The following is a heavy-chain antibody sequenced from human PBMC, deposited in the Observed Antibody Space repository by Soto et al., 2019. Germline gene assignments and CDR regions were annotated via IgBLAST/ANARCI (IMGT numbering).Heavy chain of an antibody. CDR1: GDTISNIAYY. V-gene: IGHV4-31*03. CDR3: VSGPGTTADY. Sequence: PSETLSLTCSVSGDTISNIAYYWSWIRQPPGKGLEWIGYVYYTGSSYYNPSLKSRVTISIDTAKDQFSLKLTSVTAADTAVYYCVSGPGTTADYWGQGTLVTVSS. CDR2: VYYTGSS. D-gene: IGHD1-1*01. J-gene: IGHJ4*02.